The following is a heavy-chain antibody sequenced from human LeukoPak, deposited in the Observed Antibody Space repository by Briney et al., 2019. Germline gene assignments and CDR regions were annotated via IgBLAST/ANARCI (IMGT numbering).Heavy chain of an antibody. J-gene: IGHJ4*02. D-gene: IGHD3-10*01. Sequence: ASVKVSCKASGYTFTSYGISWVRQAPGQGLEWMGWISAYNGNTNYAQKLQGRVTMTTDTSTSTAYMELRSLRSDDTAVYYCGRENFDSRSYYCDYWGQGTLVIVSS. CDR3: GRENFDSRSYYCDY. CDR1: GYTFTSYG. CDR2: ISAYNGNT. V-gene: IGHV1-18*01.